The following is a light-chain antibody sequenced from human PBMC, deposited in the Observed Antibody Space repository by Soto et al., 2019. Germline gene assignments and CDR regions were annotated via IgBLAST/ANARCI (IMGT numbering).Light chain of an antibody. V-gene: IGKV3-20*01. J-gene: IGKJ4*01. CDR1: QSVSSSY. Sequence: EMVLTQSPGTLSLSPGERATLSCRASQSVSSSYFAWYQQKPGQAPRLLIYGASSRATGIPDRFSGGGSGTDFTLTISRLELEDFAVYYCQQYGTSPSLTFGGGTKVDIK. CDR2: GAS. CDR3: QQYGTSPSLT.